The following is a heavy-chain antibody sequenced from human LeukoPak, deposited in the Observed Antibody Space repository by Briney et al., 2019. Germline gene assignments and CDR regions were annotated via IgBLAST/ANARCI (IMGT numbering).Heavy chain of an antibody. D-gene: IGHD3-22*01. CDR2: ISTHNGNT. CDR1: AYSATSYG. V-gene: IGHV1-18*01. CDR3: ARGGDSSGYSRFAY. J-gene: IGHJ4*02. Sequence: ASRTVACKASAYSATSYGISWVRPAAGQGLEWMGWISTHNGNTNYTQKLQGRVTMSTDTSTSTAYIELRSLRSDDTAVYYCARGGDSSGYSRFAYWGQGTLVTVSS.